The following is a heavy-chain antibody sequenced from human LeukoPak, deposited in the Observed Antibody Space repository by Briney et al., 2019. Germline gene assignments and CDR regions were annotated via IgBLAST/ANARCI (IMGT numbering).Heavy chain of an antibody. CDR3: ARDSIAAAVTFDY. CDR2: IYYSGST. CDR1: GGSISSSSYY. Sequence: SETLSLTCTVSGGSISSSSYYWGWIRQPPGKGLEWIGSIYYSGSTYYNPSLKSRVTISVDTSKNQFSLKLSSVTAADTAVYYCARDSIAAAVTFDYWGQGTLVTVSS. V-gene: IGHV4-39*07. D-gene: IGHD6-13*01. J-gene: IGHJ4*02.